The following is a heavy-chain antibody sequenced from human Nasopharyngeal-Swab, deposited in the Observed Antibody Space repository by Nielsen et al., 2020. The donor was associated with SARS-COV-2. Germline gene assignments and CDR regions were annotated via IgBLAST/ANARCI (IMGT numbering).Heavy chain of an antibody. CDR3: ARENSSSYYYYMDV. D-gene: IGHD5-18*01. CDR2: INHSGST. CDR1: GGSFSGYY. Sequence: GSLRLPCAVYGGSFSGYYWSWIRQPPGKGLEWIGEINHSGSTNYNPSLKSRVTISVDTSKNQFSLKLSSVTAADTAVYYCARENSSSYYYYMDVWGKGTTVTVSS. J-gene: IGHJ6*03. V-gene: IGHV4-34*01.